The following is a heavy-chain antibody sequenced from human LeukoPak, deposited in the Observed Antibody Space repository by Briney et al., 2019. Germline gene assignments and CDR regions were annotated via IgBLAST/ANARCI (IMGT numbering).Heavy chain of an antibody. Sequence: SETLSLTCTVSGGSISSSSYYWGWIRQPPGNGLEWIGSIYYSGSTYYNPSLKSRVTISVDTSKNQFSLKLSSVTAADTAVYYCARRGSGSGYYSYYFDYWGQGTLVTVSS. CDR1: GGSISSSSYY. J-gene: IGHJ4*02. V-gene: IGHV4-39*01. CDR3: ARRGSGSGYYSYYFDY. CDR2: IYYSGST. D-gene: IGHD3-22*01.